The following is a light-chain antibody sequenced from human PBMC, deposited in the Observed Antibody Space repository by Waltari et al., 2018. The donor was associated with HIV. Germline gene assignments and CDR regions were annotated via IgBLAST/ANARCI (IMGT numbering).Light chain of an antibody. CDR3: QQYGRSLWT. Sequence: EIVLTQSPDTLSLSPGDRATLSCRASQSVGANYLVWYQQKPGQAPRLVMYATSSRATGVPDRFTGSGSGTAFTLTISRLEPEDSAVYFCQQYGRSLWTFGQGTRVEVK. V-gene: IGKV3-20*01. CDR2: ATS. J-gene: IGKJ1*01. CDR1: QSVGANY.